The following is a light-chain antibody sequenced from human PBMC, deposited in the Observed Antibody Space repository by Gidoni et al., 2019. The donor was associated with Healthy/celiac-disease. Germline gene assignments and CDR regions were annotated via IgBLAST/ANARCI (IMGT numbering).Light chain of an antibody. J-gene: IGLJ2*01. V-gene: IGLV3-21*02. CDR1: NIGSKS. CDR2: DDS. Sequence: SSVLTQPPSVSVAPGQTARITCGGNNIGSKSVHWYQQKPGQAPVLVVYDDSDRPSGTPERFSGSNSGNTATLTISRVEAGDEADYYCQVWDSSSEHLVVFGGGTKLTVL. CDR3: QVWDSSSEHLVV.